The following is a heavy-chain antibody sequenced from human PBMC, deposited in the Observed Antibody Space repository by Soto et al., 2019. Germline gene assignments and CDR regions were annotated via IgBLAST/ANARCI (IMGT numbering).Heavy chain of an antibody. CDR2: IYTSGST. D-gene: IGHD1-26*01. J-gene: IGHJ4*02. Sequence: PSETLSLTCTVSGGSMTKYYWSWIRQSAGKGLEWIGRIYTSGSTNSNPSLKSRVTMSIDTSNKHFSLSLKSVTAADTAVYYCARTVGAEYYFDFWGQGALVTVSS. CDR1: GGSMTKYY. CDR3: ARTVGAEYYFDF. V-gene: IGHV4-4*07.